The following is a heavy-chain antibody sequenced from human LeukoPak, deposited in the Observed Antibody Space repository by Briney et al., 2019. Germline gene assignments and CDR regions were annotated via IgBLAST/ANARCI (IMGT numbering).Heavy chain of an antibody. Sequence: GESLKISCKGSGYSFTSYWISWVRQMPGKGLEWMGRIDPSDSYTNYSPSFQGHVTISADKSISTACLQWSSLKASDTAMYYCATHNYGDYVAVFDPWGQGTLVTVSS. CDR3: ATHNYGDYVAVFDP. D-gene: IGHD4-17*01. CDR1: GYSFTSYW. J-gene: IGHJ5*02. V-gene: IGHV5-10-1*01. CDR2: IDPSDSYT.